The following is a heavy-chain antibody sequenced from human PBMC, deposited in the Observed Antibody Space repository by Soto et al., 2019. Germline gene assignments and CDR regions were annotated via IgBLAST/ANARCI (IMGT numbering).Heavy chain of an antibody. CDR1: GGTFSSYT. Sequence: SVKVSCKASGGTFSSYTISWVRQAPGQGLEWMGRIIPILGIANYAQKFQGRVTITADKSTSTAYMELSSLRSEDTAVYYCARDAPLTKYCSSTSCYSNWFDPWGQGTLVTVSS. CDR3: ARDAPLTKYCSSTSCYSNWFDP. J-gene: IGHJ5*02. D-gene: IGHD2-2*01. CDR2: IIPILGIA. V-gene: IGHV1-69*04.